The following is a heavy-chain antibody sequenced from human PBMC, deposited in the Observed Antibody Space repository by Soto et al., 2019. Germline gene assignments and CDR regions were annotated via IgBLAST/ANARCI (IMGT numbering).Heavy chain of an antibody. J-gene: IGHJ6*04. Sequence: EASLKVSCKTSGYTFTAHCIHWVRQAPGQGGEWMGWINPNSGGTTYAQKFHARVNMTRDRAMSTAYMELRGLTADDTAVYYCARENEFTRKEGLDVWGEGTRVTVAS. CDR3: ARENEFTRKEGLDV. CDR2: INPNSGGT. CDR1: GYTFTAHC. D-gene: IGHD1-1*01. V-gene: IGHV1-2*02.